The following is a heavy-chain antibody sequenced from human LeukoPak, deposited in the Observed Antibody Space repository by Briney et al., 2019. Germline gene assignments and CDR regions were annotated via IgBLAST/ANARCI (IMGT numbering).Heavy chain of an antibody. V-gene: IGHV1-69*01. D-gene: IGHD1-14*01. CDR2: INPIFGTS. CDR3: ARTGKALDY. J-gene: IGHJ4*02. CDR1: RGTFISYA. Sequence: ASVKVSCKASRGTFISYAISWVRHAPGQGLEWMGGINPIFGTSHYEQQFQGRVTITADESSSPAYTELRSLRSEDTAVYYCARTGKALDYWGQGSLVTVSS.